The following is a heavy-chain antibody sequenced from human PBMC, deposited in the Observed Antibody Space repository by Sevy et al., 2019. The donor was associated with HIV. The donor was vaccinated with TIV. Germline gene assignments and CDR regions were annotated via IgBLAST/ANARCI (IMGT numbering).Heavy chain of an antibody. CDR1: GFTFSSYS. Sequence: GGSLRLSCAASGFTFSSYSMNWVRQAPGKGLEWVSSISSSSSYIYYADSVKGRFTISRDNAKNSLYLQMNSLRAEDTAVYYCARAFVVVTSYGMEVWGQGTTGIVSS. V-gene: IGHV3-21*01. J-gene: IGHJ6*02. D-gene: IGHD2-21*02. CDR3: ARAFVVVTSYGMEV. CDR2: ISSSSSYI.